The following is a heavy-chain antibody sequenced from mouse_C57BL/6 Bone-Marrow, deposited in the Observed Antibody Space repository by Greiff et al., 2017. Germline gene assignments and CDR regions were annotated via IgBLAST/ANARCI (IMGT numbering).Heavy chain of an antibody. CDR1: GFTFSSYG. D-gene: IGHD2-2*01. CDR2: ISSGGRYT. Sequence: EVQVVESGGDLVKPGGSLKLSCAASGFTFSSYGMSWVRQTPDKRLEWVATISSGGRYTYYPDSVKGRFTISRDNAKNTLYLQMSSLKSEDTAMYYCARLGGYDGAWFAYWGQGTLVTVSA. V-gene: IGHV5-6*01. J-gene: IGHJ3*01. CDR3: ARLGGYDGAWFAY.